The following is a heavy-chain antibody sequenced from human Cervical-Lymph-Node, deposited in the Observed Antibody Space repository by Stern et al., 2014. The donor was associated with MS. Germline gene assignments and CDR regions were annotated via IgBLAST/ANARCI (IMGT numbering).Heavy chain of an antibody. CDR3: AHRTAGPFDY. CDR2: IYWDDQK. J-gene: IGHJ4*02. CDR1: GFSLSTSGLG. Sequence: ESGPALVKPTQTLTLTCTFSGFSLSTSGLGVGWIRQPPGEALEWLAYIYWDDQKRYRPSLKSRLTITKDTSKNQVVLTLTNVDTVDTATYYCAHRTAGPFDYWGQGTLVTVSS. V-gene: IGHV2-5*02.